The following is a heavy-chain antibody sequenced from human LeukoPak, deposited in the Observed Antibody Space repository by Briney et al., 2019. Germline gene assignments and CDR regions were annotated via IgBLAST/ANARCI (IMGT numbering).Heavy chain of an antibody. CDR2: IFGSGGSA. J-gene: IGHJ4*02. CDR1: GFTFSSYG. D-gene: IGHD6-19*01. V-gene: IGHV3-23*01. CDR3: GKTTIGYSSGRYPGWPVDY. Sequence: PGGSLRLSCAASGFTFSSYGMQWFRQAPGKGLEWVSGIFGSGGSAHYADSVKGRFTISRDNSKNTVYLQMGSLRVEDTAVYYCGKTTIGYSSGRYPGWPVDYWGQGTLVTVSS.